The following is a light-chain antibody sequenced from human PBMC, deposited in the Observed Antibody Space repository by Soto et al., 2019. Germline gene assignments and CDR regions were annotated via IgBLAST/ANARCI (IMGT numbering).Light chain of an antibody. CDR1: QSITNY. CDR3: QQSNSSPHT. CDR2: AAS. J-gene: IGKJ4*01. Sequence: DIQMTQSPSALSASVGDRVTITCRASQSITNYLNWYQHKPGQAPNLLIYAASTLQAGVPSRFRGSGSGTDFTLTISSLQPEDFATYFCQQSNSSPHTFGGGTKVEIK. V-gene: IGKV1-39*01.